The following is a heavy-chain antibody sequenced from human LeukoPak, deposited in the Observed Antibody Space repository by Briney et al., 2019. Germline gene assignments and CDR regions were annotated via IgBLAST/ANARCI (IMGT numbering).Heavy chain of an antibody. Sequence: QPGGSLRLSCAASGFTFDDYAMHWVRQAPGKGLEWVSGISWNSGSIGYADSVKGRFTISRDNAKNSLYLQMNSLRAEDTALYYCAKAKYSSGWYDGIDYWGQGTLVTVSS. J-gene: IGHJ4*02. CDR1: GFTFDDYA. CDR2: ISWNSGSI. V-gene: IGHV3-9*01. D-gene: IGHD6-19*01. CDR3: AKAKYSSGWYDGIDY.